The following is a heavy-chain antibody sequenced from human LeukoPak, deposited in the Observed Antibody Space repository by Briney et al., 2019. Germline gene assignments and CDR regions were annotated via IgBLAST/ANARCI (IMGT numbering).Heavy chain of an antibody. V-gene: IGHV1-18*01. CDR2: ISAYNGNT. CDR1: GYTFTSYG. Sequence: ASVKVSCKASGYTFTSYGIRWVRQAPGQGLEWMGWISAYNGNTNYAQKLQGRVTMTTDTSTSTAYMELRSLRSDDPAVYYCARHHVGVAGNCYFDLWGRGTMVTVSS. CDR3: ARHHVGVAGNCYFDL. D-gene: IGHD6-19*01. J-gene: IGHJ2*01.